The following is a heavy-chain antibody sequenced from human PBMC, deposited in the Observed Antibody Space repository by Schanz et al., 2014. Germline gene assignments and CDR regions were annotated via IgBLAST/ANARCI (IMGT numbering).Heavy chain of an antibody. D-gene: IGHD6-13*01. CDR2: INWNGGST. Sequence: EVQLVESGGGLVQPRGSLRLSCAASEFSFSSFGMNWVRQTPGKGLEWVSGINWNGGSTGYADSVKGRFTISRDNAKNSLYLQMNSLRAEDTALYYCARDSGSSSWYPSDYWGQGTLVTVSS. CDR3: ARDSGSSSWYPSDY. J-gene: IGHJ4*02. V-gene: IGHV3-20*04. CDR1: EFSFSSFG.